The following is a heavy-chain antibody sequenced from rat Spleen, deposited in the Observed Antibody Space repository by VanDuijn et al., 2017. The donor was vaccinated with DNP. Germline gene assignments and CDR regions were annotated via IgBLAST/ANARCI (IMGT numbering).Heavy chain of an antibody. V-gene: IGHV5S13*01. CDR3: GRHGRGNPPFDY. CDR1: GFTFSNYG. D-gene: IGHD4-5*01. CDR2: ISTGGSNT. J-gene: IGHJ2*01. Sequence: EVQLVETGGGLVQPGRSLKLACAASGFTFSNYGMAWVRQAPTKGLEWVASISTGGSNTYYRDSVKGRFTISRDNAKNTQYLQMDSLRSEDTATYYCGRHGRGNPPFDYWGQGVTVTVSS.